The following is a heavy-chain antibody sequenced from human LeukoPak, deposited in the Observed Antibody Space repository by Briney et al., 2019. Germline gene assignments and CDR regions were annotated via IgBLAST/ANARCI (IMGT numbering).Heavy chain of an antibody. CDR1: GGSFSAYS. CDR3: ARRVLRVYYMDV. V-gene: IGHV4-34*01. CDR2: INHSGST. Sequence: SETLSLTCAVYGGSFSAYSWSWIRQPPGKGLEWIGEINHSGSTNYNPSLKSRVTISVDTSKNQFSLKLTSVTAADTAVYYCARRVLRVYYMDVWGKGTTVTISS. J-gene: IGHJ6*03. D-gene: IGHD3-10*01.